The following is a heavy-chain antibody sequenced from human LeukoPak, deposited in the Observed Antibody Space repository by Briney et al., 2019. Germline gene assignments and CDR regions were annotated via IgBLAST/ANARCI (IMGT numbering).Heavy chain of an antibody. V-gene: IGHV4-39*07. Sequence: ASETLSLTCTVAGGSISDSDFWGWIRQPPGKGLEWIGTIYNSGSTYYKTSLKSRVTISGDTSKNQFSLRLSSVTAADTAVYYCARGVLNLGLPDDYWFDPWGHGTLVSVSS. D-gene: IGHD7-27*01. CDR3: ARGVLNLGLPDDYWFDP. CDR1: GGSISDSDF. CDR2: IYNSGST. J-gene: IGHJ5*02.